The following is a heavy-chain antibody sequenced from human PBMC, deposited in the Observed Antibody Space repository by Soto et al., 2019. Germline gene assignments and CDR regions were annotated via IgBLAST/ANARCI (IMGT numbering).Heavy chain of an antibody. CDR3: ARGVTAGVDY. CDR2: MQPSSGRT. CDR1: GYSFTGLD. J-gene: IGHJ4*02. V-gene: IGHV1-8*01. Sequence: QVQLVQSGAEVREPGASVKVSCKASGYSFTGLDINWVRQTTGQGLEWMGWMQPSSGRTGYAQKFQGRVTMTRDTSIHTAYMELSSLTSDDTAFYYCARGVTAGVDYWGQGTLVTVSS. D-gene: IGHD1-26*01.